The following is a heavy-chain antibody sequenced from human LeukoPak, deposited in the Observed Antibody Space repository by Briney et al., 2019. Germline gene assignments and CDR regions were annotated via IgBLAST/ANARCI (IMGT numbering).Heavy chain of an antibody. D-gene: IGHD3-22*01. CDR1: GFTLSSYR. J-gene: IGHJ4*02. Sequence: GGSLTLSCAASGFTLSSYRIDWVRQPPGKGLEWLSYISSSSSTIYYADSVKGRFTVSRDNAMNLGYPQINSLRAEDRAVYYCGRVWRSGYTKDYWGQGTLVTVSS. CDR2: ISSSSSTI. V-gene: IGHV3-48*04. CDR3: GRVWRSGYTKDY.